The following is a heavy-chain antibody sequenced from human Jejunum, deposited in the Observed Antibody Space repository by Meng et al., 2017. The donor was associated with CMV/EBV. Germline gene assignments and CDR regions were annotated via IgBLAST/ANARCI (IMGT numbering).Heavy chain of an antibody. Sequence: VTSKSAAWNWIRQSPSRGLEWLGRIYYRSQWYSDYAVSVRGRISINPDTSRNQFSLHLSSVTPEDTAIYYCSRNEFERMIHWFDPWGQGTLVTVSS. CDR2: IYYRSQWYS. V-gene: IGHV6-1*01. CDR3: SRNEFERMIHWFDP. CDR1: VTSKSAA. D-gene: IGHD3-22*01. J-gene: IGHJ5*02.